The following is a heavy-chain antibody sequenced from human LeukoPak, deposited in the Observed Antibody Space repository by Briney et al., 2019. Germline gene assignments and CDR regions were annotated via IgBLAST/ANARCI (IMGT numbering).Heavy chain of an antibody. D-gene: IGHD3-22*01. Sequence: GGSLRLSCAASGYTFSSYAMSWVRQAPGKGLEWVSAISGSGGSTYYADSVKGRFTISRDNSKNTLYLQMNSLRAEDTAVYYCAKDRGITMIVGDAFDIWGQGTMVTVSS. CDR1: GYTFSSYA. V-gene: IGHV3-23*01. CDR3: AKDRGITMIVGDAFDI. CDR2: ISGSGGST. J-gene: IGHJ3*02.